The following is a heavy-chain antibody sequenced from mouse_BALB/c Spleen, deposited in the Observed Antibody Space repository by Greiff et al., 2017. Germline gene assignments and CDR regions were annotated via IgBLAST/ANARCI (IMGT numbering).Heavy chain of an antibody. D-gene: IGHD1-1*01. Sequence: EVMLVESGGGLVKPGGSLKLSCAASGFTFSSYAMSWVRQTPEKRLEWVATISSGGGSTYYPDTVKGRFTISRDNAKNTLYLEMSSLRSDDTAMYYCARDYYGSSPYYYAMDYWGQGTSVTVSS. CDR3: ARDYYGSSPYYYAMDY. CDR2: ISSGGGST. J-gene: IGHJ4*01. CDR1: GFTFSSYA. V-gene: IGHV5-9-1*01.